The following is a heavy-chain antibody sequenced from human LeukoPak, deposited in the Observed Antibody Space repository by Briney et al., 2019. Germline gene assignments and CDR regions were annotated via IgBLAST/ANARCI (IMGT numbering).Heavy chain of an antibody. D-gene: IGHD2-8*01. J-gene: IGHJ3*02. CDR1: GGSISSYY. V-gene: IGHV4-59*01. CDR3: ARDRGRTYCTNGVCYTGLDAFDI. CDR2: IYYSGST. Sequence: SETLSLTCTVSGGSISSYYWSWIRQPPGKGLEWIGYIYYSGSTNYNPSLKSRVTISVDTSKNQFSLNLSSVTAADTAVYYCARDRGRTYCTNGVCYTGLDAFDIWGQGTMVTVSS.